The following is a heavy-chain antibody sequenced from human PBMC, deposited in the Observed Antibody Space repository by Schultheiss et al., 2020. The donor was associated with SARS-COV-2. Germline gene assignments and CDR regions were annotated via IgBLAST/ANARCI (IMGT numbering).Heavy chain of an antibody. CDR1: GGSISSGGYY. V-gene: IGHV4-31*03. J-gene: IGHJ4*02. CDR2: INHSGST. D-gene: IGHD3-3*01. Sequence: SETLSLTCTVSGGSISSGGYYWSWIRQHPGKGLEWIGEINHSGSTNYNPSLKSRVTISVDTSKNQFSLQLNSVTPEDTAVYYCARSLYDFWSGYQRGFDYWGQGTLVTVSS. CDR3: ARSLYDFWSGYQRGFDY.